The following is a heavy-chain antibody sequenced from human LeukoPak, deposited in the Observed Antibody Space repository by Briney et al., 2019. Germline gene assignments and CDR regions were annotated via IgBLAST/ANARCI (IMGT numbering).Heavy chain of an antibody. CDR1: GGSISSYY. Sequence: SETLSLTCTVSGGSISSYYWSWIRQPPGKGLEWIGYIYYSGSTNYNPSLKSRVTISVDTSKNQFSLKLSSVTAADTAMYYCARVGTYSNYAKSWYFDYWGQGTLVTVSS. CDR3: ARVGTYSNYAKSWYFDY. D-gene: IGHD4-11*01. J-gene: IGHJ4*02. V-gene: IGHV4-59*08. CDR2: IYYSGST.